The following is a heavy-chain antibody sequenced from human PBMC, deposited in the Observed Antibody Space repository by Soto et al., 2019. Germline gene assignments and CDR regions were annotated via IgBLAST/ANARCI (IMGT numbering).Heavy chain of an antibody. Sequence: QLQLQESGSGLVKPSQTLSLTCAVSGGSISSGGYSWSWIRQPPGKGLEWIGYMYHSGSTYYNPSLKSRVTISIDRSKNQFSLKRSSVTAADTAAYYCARVPDYWGQGILVTVSS. CDR3: ARVPDY. CDR2: MYHSGST. V-gene: IGHV4-30-2*01. CDR1: GGSISSGGYS. D-gene: IGHD2-2*01. J-gene: IGHJ4*02.